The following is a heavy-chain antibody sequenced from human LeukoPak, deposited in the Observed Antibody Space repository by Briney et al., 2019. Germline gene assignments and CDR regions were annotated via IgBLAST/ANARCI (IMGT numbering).Heavy chain of an antibody. Sequence: SETLSLTCTVSGGSISSSNFYWGWIRQPPGKGLEWVGSIYYSGSTYYNPSLKSRVSISVDTSKNQFSLKLSSVTAADTAVYYCARDARVQKWFGELLKTTTYYFDYWGQGTLVTVSS. J-gene: IGHJ4*02. CDR1: GGSISSSNFY. CDR2: IYYSGST. D-gene: IGHD3-10*01. CDR3: ARDARVQKWFGELLKTTTYYFDY. V-gene: IGHV4-39*07.